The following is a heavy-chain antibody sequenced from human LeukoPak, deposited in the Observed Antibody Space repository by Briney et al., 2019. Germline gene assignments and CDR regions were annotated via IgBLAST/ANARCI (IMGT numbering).Heavy chain of an antibody. J-gene: IGHJ6*03. Sequence: PGGSLRLSCAASGFTFRNYGMHWVRQATGKGLEWVSFIWSDGNNRFYADSVKGRFTISRDNSENMLYLQMDSLRPDDTALYYCAKDPGASVSGFHMDVWGKGTTVIVSS. V-gene: IGHV3-30*02. CDR3: AKDPGASVSGFHMDV. CDR1: GFTFRNYG. D-gene: IGHD2-8*02. CDR2: IWSDGNNR.